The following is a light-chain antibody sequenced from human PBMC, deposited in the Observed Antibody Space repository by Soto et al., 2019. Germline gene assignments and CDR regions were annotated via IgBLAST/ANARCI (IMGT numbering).Light chain of an antibody. V-gene: IGLV2-8*01. CDR1: GSDVGGYDY. Sequence: QSVLTQPPSASGSPGQSVSISCTGTGSDVGGYDYVSWYQQRPDKAPKLIIYEVDKRPSGVPDRFSGSKSGNSAYLTVSGLQTEDEADYYCSSYACRNYAVFGRGTQLTVL. J-gene: IGLJ7*01. CDR2: EVD. CDR3: SSYACRNYAV.